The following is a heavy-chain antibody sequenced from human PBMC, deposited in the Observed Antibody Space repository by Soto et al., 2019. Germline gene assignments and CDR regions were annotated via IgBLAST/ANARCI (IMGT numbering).Heavy chain of an antibody. CDR2: INHSGST. D-gene: IGHD6-6*01. CDR3: ARFERIAARHRGRDY. V-gene: IGHV4-34*01. J-gene: IGHJ4*02. CDR1: GGSFSGYY. Sequence: QVQLQQWGAGLLKSSETLSLTCAVYGGSFSGYYWSWNRQPPGKGLEWIGEINHSGSTNYNPSLKSRVTISVDTSKNQFSLKLSSVTAADTGVYYCARFERIAARHRGRDYWGQGTLVTVSS.